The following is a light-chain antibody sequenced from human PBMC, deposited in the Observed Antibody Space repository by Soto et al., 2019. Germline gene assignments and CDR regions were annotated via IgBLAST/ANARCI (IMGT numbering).Light chain of an antibody. CDR1: QSVNTW. CDR3: QQYGSSPRT. V-gene: IGKV1-5*01. CDR2: DAF. Sequence: DIQMTQSPSTLSASVGDGVTLTCRASQSVNTWLAWYQQKPGKAPNLLISDAFTLESGVPSRFSGSGSGTDFTLTISRLEPEDFAVYFCQQYGSSPRTFGQGTRLEIK. J-gene: IGKJ5*01.